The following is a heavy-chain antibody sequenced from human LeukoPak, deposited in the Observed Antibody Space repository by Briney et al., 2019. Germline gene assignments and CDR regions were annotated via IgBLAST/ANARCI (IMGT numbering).Heavy chain of an antibody. Sequence: GGSLRLSCAVSGITLSNYGMSWVRQAPGKGLEWVAGISDSGGRTNYADSVKGRFTISRDNPKNTLYLQMNSLRAEDMAVYFCAKRGVVIRDILVGFHKEAYYFDSWGQGALVTVSS. CDR2: ISDSGGRT. CDR3: AKRGVVIRDILVGFHKEAYYFDS. J-gene: IGHJ4*02. CDR1: GITLSNYG. D-gene: IGHD2-15*01. V-gene: IGHV3-23*01.